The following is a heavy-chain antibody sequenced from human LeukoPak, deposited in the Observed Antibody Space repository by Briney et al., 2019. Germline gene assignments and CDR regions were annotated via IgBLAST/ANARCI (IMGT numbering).Heavy chain of an antibody. V-gene: IGHV4-59*11. J-gene: IGHJ6*03. CDR2: IYYSGST. Sequence: PSETLSLTCTVSGGSISSHYWSWIRQPPGKGLEWIGYIYYSGSTNYNPSLKSRVTISVDTSKNQFSLKLSSVTAADTAVYYCARVPYSSSWAYYYYMDVWGKGTTVTVSS. D-gene: IGHD6-13*01. CDR1: GGSISSHY. CDR3: ARVPYSSSWAYYYYMDV.